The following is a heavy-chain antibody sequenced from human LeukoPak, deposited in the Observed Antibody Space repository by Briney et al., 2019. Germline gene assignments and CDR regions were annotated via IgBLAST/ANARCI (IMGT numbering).Heavy chain of an antibody. CDR3: ARRQGCSSTSCPPDY. CDR1: GYSFTTYW. J-gene: IGHJ4*02. V-gene: IGHV5-51*01. D-gene: IGHD2-2*01. Sequence: GESLKISCRGSGYSFTTYWISWVRQMPGKGLEWMGIIYPGDSDTRYSPSFQGQVTMSADKSINTAYPQWSSLKASDTAMYYCARRQGCSSTSCPPDYWGQGTLVTVSS. CDR2: IYPGDSDT.